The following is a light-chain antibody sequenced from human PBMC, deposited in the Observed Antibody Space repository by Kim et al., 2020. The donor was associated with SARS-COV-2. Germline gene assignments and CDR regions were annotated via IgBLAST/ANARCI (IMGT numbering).Light chain of an antibody. J-gene: IGKJ4*01. CDR1: QDISNS. Sequence: SAAVGDRLTRTCRASQDISNSLAWYQQKPGKAPKLLLSATSKLERGVPSRFSGSGSGTTYTLTISNLQPEDFATYYCQQYYSHPLTFGGGTKVAI. V-gene: IGKV1-NL1*01. CDR3: QQYYSHPLT. CDR2: ATS.